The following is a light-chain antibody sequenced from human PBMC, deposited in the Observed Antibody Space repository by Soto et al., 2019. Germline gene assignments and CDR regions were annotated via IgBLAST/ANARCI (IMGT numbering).Light chain of an antibody. V-gene: IGKV3-20*01. CDR2: GAS. J-gene: IGKJ4*01. CDR1: QSVISNY. Sequence: EIVLTQSPGTLSLSPGERATLSCRASQSVISNYLAWYQQRPGQAPRPLIYGASRRAAGIPDRFSGSGSGTDFTLTISRLEPEDFAVYHCHQYGSSRLTFGGGTKVDIK. CDR3: HQYGSSRLT.